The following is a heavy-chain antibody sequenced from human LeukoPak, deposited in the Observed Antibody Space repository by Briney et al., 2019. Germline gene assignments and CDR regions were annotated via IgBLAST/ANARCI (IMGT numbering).Heavy chain of an antibody. CDR3: ARDGGSQSSYYYYMDV. D-gene: IGHD1-26*01. J-gene: IGHJ6*03. V-gene: IGHV3-11*01. Sequence: GGSLRLSCAASGFTFSDYYMSWIRQAPGKGLEWVSYISSSGSTIYYADSVKGRFTISRDNAKNSLYLQMNSLRAEDTAVYYCARDGGSQSSYYYYMDVWGKGTTVTISS. CDR2: ISSSGSTI. CDR1: GFTFSDYY.